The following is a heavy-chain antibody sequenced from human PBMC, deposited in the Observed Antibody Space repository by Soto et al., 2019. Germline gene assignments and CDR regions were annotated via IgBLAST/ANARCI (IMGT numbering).Heavy chain of an antibody. CDR2: IGGSGSSA. V-gene: IGHV3-23*01. CDR3: AKDAVAYNGEWDWFDL. D-gene: IGHD3-10*01. CDR1: GFTFKNFA. J-gene: IGHJ5*02. Sequence: EGQLLESGGGLVQPGGSLRLSGVASGFTFKNFAMTWVRQAPGRGREWVSAIGGSGSSANYADSVKGRFTVSRDDSKSTLYLQMSGLRVDDTALYYCAKDAVAYNGEWDWFDLWGQGTLVTVSS.